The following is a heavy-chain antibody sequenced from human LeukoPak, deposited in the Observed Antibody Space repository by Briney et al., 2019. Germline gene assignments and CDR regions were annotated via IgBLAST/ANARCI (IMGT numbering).Heavy chain of an antibody. Sequence: SETLSLTCTVSGGSISSYYWTWIRQPPGKGLEWIGYIYYSGSTNYNPSLKSRVTISVDTSKNQFSLKLNSVTAADTAVYYCAREGSGYGGANFDYWGQGTLVTVSS. CDR3: AREGSGYGGANFDY. V-gene: IGHV4-59*12. CDR2: IYYSGST. J-gene: IGHJ4*02. D-gene: IGHD5-12*01. CDR1: GGSISSYY.